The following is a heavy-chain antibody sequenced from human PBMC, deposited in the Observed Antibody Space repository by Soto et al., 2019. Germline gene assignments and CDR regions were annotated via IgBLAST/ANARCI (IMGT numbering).Heavy chain of an antibody. J-gene: IGHJ6*02. CDR3: AKDRDGAAAGTTKVYGMDV. CDR1: GFTFSSYA. CDR2: ISGSGDST. D-gene: IGHD6-13*01. Sequence: EVQLLESGGGLVQPGGSLRLSCAASGFTFSSYAMSWVRQAPGKGLEWVSVISGSGDSTYYADSVRGRFTISRDNSKNTLYLQMNSLRAEDTAVYYCAKDRDGAAAGTTKVYGMDVWGQGTTVTDSS. V-gene: IGHV3-23*01.